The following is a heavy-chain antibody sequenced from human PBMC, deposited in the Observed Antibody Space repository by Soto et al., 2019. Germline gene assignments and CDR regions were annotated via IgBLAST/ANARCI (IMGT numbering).Heavy chain of an antibody. V-gene: IGHV4-59*01. CDR3: ARDTVLTGMFDF. Sequence: SETLSLTCTVSGGSIGSYHWSWVRQSPGKGLEWIASVYYTGTTNYNPSLGSRVTISIDAPENQISLRLTSVTAADTAFYYCARDTVLTGMFDFWGQGTLVTVSS. D-gene: IGHD4-17*01. CDR1: GGSIGSYH. CDR2: VYYTGTT. J-gene: IGHJ4*02.